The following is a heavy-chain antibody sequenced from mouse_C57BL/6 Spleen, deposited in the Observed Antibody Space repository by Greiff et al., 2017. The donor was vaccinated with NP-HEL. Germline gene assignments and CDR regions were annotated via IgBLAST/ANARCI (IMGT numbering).Heavy chain of an antibody. CDR3: ARIYYDYGQYYFDY. V-gene: IGHV1-64*01. J-gene: IGHJ2*01. CDR1: GYTFTSYW. CDR2: IHSNSGST. Sequence: QVQLQQPGAELVKPGASVKLSCKASGYTFTSYWMHWVKQRPGQGLEWIGMIHSNSGSTNYNEKFKSKATLTVDKSSSTAYMQLSSLTSEDSAVYYCARIYYDYGQYYFDYWGQGTTLTVSS. D-gene: IGHD2-4*01.